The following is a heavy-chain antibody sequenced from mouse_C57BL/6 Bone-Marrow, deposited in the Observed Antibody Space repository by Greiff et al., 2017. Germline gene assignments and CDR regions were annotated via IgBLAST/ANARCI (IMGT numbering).Heavy chain of an antibody. V-gene: IGHV1-72*01. CDR2: LDPNSGGT. J-gene: IGHJ2*01. CDR3: ARSVLGPYYFDY. Sequence: QVQLKQPGAELVKPGASVKLSCKASGYTFPSYWMHWVKPRPGRGLEWIGRLDPNSGGTKYNEKFKSKATLTVDKPSSTAYMQLSSLTSEDSAVYDCARSVLGPYYFDYWGEGTTLTVSS. CDR1: GYTFPSYW. D-gene: IGHD1-1*01.